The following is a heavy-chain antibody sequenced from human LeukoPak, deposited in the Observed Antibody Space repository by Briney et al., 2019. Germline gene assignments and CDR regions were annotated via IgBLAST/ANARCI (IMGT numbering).Heavy chain of an antibody. Sequence: GGSLRLSCAASGFTFTSYGISWVRQAPGQGLEWMGWISAYNGNTNYAQKLQGRVTMTTDTSTSTAYMELRSLRSDDTAVYYCARGASVAGSLNDYWGQGTLVTVSS. V-gene: IGHV1-18*01. CDR3: ARGASVAGSLNDY. J-gene: IGHJ4*02. CDR2: ISAYNGNT. CDR1: GFTFTSYG. D-gene: IGHD6-19*01.